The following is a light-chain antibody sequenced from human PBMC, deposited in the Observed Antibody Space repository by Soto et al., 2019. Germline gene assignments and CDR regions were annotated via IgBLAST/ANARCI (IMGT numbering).Light chain of an antibody. J-gene: IGLJ1*01. CDR2: DVI. CDR3: NSYTSSSTHG. Sequence: QSALTQPASVSGSPGQSITISCTGTSSDVGGYNYVSWYQQHPGKAPKLMIYDVINRPSGVSNRFSGSKSGNTASLTISGLQAEDEADYYCNSYTSSSTHGFGTGTKLTVL. V-gene: IGLV2-14*01. CDR1: SSDVGGYNY.